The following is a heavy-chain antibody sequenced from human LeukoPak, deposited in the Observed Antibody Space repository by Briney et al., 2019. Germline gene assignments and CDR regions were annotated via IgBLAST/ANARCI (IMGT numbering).Heavy chain of an antibody. V-gene: IGHV3-20*04. CDR3: ARVSDISVAAYFDY. CDR2: INWNGGST. CDR1: GFTFDDYG. J-gene: IGHJ4*02. D-gene: IGHD6-19*01. Sequence: GGSLRLSCAASGFTFDDYGLSWVRQAPGKGLEWVSTINWNGGSTGYADSVKGRFTISRDNAKNSLYLQMNSLRAEDTALYYCARVSDISVAAYFDYWGQGTLVSVSS.